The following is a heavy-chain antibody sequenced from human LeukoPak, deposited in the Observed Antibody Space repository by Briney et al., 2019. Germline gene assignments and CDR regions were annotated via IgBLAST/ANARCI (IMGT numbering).Heavy chain of an antibody. CDR3: ARRPREKGSGVNIGYFDY. CDR1: GFTFSSYE. J-gene: IGHJ4*02. D-gene: IGHD3-10*01. CDR2: ISSSGSTI. Sequence: GGSLRLSCAASGFTFSSYEMNWVRQAPGKGLEWVSYISSSGSTIYYADSVKGRFTISRDNAKNSLYLQMNSLRAEDTAVYYCARRPREKGSGVNIGYFDYWGQGTLVTVSS. V-gene: IGHV3-48*03.